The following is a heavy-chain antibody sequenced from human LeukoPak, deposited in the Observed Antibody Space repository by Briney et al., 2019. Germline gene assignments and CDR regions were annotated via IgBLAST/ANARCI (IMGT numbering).Heavy chain of an antibody. CDR2: ISSSGSTI. V-gene: IGHV3-48*03. J-gene: IGHJ3*02. D-gene: IGHD3-16*02. Sequence: GSLRLSCAASGFTFSSYEMNWVRQAPGKGLEWVSYISSSGSTIYYADSVKGRFTISRDNAKNSLYLQMNSLRAEDTAVYYCARDVPSPYPYDYVWGSYRIDAFDIWGQGTMVTVSS. CDR1: GFTFSSYE. CDR3: ARDVPSPYPYDYVWGSYRIDAFDI.